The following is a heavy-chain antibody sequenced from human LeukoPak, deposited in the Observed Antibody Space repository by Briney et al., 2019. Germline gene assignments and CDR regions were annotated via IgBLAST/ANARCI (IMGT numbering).Heavy chain of an antibody. D-gene: IGHD6-19*01. Sequence: GGSLRLSCAASGFIFSSYAMSWVRQAPGMGLESVSAISASGSSTYYADSVKGRFTISRDNSKNTLYLQMNSLRAEDTAVYYCAKDPEKRYSSGWYFDYWGQGTLVTVSS. CDR2: ISASGSST. J-gene: IGHJ4*02. CDR3: AKDPEKRYSSGWYFDY. V-gene: IGHV3-23*01. CDR1: GFIFSSYA.